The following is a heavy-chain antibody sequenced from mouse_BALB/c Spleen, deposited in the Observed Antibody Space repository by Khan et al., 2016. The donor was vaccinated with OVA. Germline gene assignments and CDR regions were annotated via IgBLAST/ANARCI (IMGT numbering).Heavy chain of an antibody. CDR2: INTYTGQP. CDR3: ARSNSYWYFDV. Sequence: QIQLVQFGPELKKPGETVKISCKASGYTFTNYGMNWVKQAPGKGLKWMGWINTYTGQPKYADDFKGRFAFSLDTSASTAYLQINNLNNEDTATXFCARSNSYWYFDVWGAGTTVTVSS. V-gene: IGHV9-3-1*01. D-gene: IGHD4-1*02. CDR1: GYTFTNYG. J-gene: IGHJ1*01.